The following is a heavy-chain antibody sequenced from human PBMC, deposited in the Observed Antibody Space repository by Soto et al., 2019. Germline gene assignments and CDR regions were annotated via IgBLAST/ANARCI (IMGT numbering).Heavy chain of an antibody. D-gene: IGHD6-13*01. CDR1: GYTFSNFW. CDR3: ARSPRSSPYFDY. V-gene: IGHV5-51*01. Sequence: GESLKISCQCSGYTFSNFWIAWVLQLSGKGLEYMGIISPGDSETRYSPSFHGKVTISADRSIGTAYLQWSSLETSDSAFYFCARSPRSSPYFDYWGQGALVTVSS. J-gene: IGHJ4*02. CDR2: ISPGDSET.